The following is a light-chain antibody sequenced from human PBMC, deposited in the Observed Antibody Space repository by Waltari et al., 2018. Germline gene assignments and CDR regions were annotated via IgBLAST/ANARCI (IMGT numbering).Light chain of an antibody. Sequence: HSALTQPASVSGSPGQSTTISCTGASSDVGSSNLVSWYQQYPGKAPKLIIYEGSKRPPGVSNRFSGSKSGNTGSLTISGLQVEDEADYYCCSFAGSNTYVLGTGTKVSVL. CDR1: SSDVGSSNL. J-gene: IGLJ1*01. CDR2: EGS. CDR3: CSFAGSNTYV. V-gene: IGLV2-23*01.